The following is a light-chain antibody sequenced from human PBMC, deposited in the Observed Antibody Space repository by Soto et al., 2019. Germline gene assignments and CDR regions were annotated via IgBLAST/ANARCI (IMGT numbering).Light chain of an antibody. CDR1: QSLLHSNGYNY. Sequence: EIVMTQSPLSLPVTPGEPASISCRSSQSLLHSNGYNYLDCHLQKPGQSPQVLIYLGSNRASGVPYRFSVSVSLTDFTLKISRVESDDVGLYSCMQALQTPITFRQGTLLEIK. CDR2: LGS. CDR3: MQALQTPIT. V-gene: IGKV2-28*01. J-gene: IGKJ5*01.